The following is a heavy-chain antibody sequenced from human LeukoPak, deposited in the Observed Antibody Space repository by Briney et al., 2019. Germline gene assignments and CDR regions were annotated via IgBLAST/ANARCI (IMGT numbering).Heavy chain of an antibody. Sequence: SETLSLTCAVYGGSFSGYYWSWIRQPPGKGLEWIGEINHSGSTNYNPSLKSRVTISVDTSKNQFSLKLSSVTAADTAVYYCAITPSASGHNNWFDPWGQGTLVTVSS. CDR3: AITPSASGHNNWFDP. V-gene: IGHV4-34*01. CDR1: GGSFSGYY. J-gene: IGHJ5*02. D-gene: IGHD5-12*01. CDR2: INHSGST.